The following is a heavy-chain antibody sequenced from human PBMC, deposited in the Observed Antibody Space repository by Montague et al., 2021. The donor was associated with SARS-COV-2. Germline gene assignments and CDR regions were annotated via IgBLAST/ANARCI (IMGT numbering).Heavy chain of an antibody. CDR3: ERGSGWRGNAFDI. D-gene: IGHD6-19*01. V-gene: IGHV4-59*01. Sequence: SETLSLTCTVSGGSISSYYWCWIRQPPGKGLELIGYIYYCGSTXSXPSXNIRVTISIDTSKNQFSLKLSAVTAADTAVYYCERGSGWRGNAFDIWGQGTMVTVSS. J-gene: IGHJ3*02. CDR2: IYYCGST. CDR1: GGSISSYY.